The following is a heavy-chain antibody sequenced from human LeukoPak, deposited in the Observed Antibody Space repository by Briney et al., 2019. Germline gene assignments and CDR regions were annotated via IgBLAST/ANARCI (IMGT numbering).Heavy chain of an antibody. D-gene: IGHD3-10*01. CDR3: ARFTYGSGSRDY. Sequence: PGGSLRLSCAASGFTFSSYWMHWVRQAPGKGLVCVSRINSDGSSTSYADSVKGRFTISRDNAKNTLYLQMNSLRAEDTAVYYCARFTYGSGSRDYWGQGTLVTVSS. J-gene: IGHJ4*02. CDR2: INSDGSST. V-gene: IGHV3-74*01. CDR1: GFTFSSYW.